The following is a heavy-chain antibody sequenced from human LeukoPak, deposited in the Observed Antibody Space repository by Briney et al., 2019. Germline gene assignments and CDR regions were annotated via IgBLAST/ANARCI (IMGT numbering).Heavy chain of an antibody. CDR1: GYSFTSYW. D-gene: IGHD1-1*01. CDR2: IYPGDSDT. Sequence: GESLKISCKGSGYSFTSYWIGWVRQMPGKGLEWMGIIYPGDSDTRYSPSFQGQVTISADKSISTAYLQWSSLKASDTAMYYCARQNGTGTTGRWFDPWGQGTLVTVSS. J-gene: IGHJ5*02. CDR3: ARQNGTGTTGRWFDP. V-gene: IGHV5-51*01.